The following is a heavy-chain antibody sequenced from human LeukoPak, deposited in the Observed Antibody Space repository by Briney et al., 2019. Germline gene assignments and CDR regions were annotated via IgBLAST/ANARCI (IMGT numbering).Heavy chain of an antibody. D-gene: IGHD2-2*01. CDR2: ISAYNGNT. CDR3: ARDVVVVPAPKAPDAFDI. J-gene: IGHJ3*02. V-gene: IGHV1-18*01. Sequence: ASVKVSCKASGYTFTSYGISWVRQAPGQGLEWMGWISAYNGNTNYAQKLQGRVTMTTDTSTSTAYMELRSLRSDDTAVYYCARDVVVVPAPKAPDAFDIWGQGTMVTVSS. CDR1: GYTFTSYG.